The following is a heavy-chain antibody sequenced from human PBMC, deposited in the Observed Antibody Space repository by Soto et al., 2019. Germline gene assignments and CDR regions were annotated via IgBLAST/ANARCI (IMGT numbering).Heavy chain of an antibody. CDR2: IKSKTDGGTT. CDR1: GFTFSNAW. CDR3: TTDQNSPPYYYYYMDV. J-gene: IGHJ6*03. Sequence: EVQLVESGGGLVKPGGSLRLSCAAFGFTFSNAWMSWVRQAPGKGLEWVGRIKSKTDGGTTDYAAPVKGRFTISRDDSKNTLYLQMNSLKTEDTAVYYCTTDQNSPPYYYYYMDVWGKGTTVTVSS. D-gene: IGHD4-4*01. V-gene: IGHV3-15*01.